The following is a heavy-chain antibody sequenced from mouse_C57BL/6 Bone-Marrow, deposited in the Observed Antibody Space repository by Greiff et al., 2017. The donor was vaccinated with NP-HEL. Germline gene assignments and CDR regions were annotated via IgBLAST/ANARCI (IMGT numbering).Heavy chain of an antibody. CDR3: ARTFYGSSYDYYAMDY. V-gene: IGHV1-64*01. CDR2: IHPNSGST. Sequence: QVQLQQPGAELVKPGASVKLSCKASGYTFTSYWMHWVKQRPGQGLEWIGMIHPNSGSTNYNEKFKSKATLTVDKSSSTAYMQLRSLTSEDSAVYYCARTFYGSSYDYYAMDYWGRGTSVTVSS. D-gene: IGHD1-1*01. J-gene: IGHJ4*01. CDR1: GYTFTSYW.